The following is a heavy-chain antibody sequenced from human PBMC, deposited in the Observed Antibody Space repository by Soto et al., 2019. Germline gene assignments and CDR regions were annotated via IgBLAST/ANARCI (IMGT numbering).Heavy chain of an antibody. CDR2: VIPKYDSV. Sequence: QVQLVQSGAEVKKPGSSVKVSCEASGGTSNSYTINWVRQAPGQGLEWIGQVIPKYDSVNYAQRFQGRVSSSADKSTNTAYMELSSLRSEDTALYYCATWRSYSGSYCFDYWGQGTLVSVSS. D-gene: IGHD3-10*01. J-gene: IGHJ4*02. V-gene: IGHV1-69*06. CDR1: GGTSNSYT. CDR3: ATWRSYSGSYCFDY.